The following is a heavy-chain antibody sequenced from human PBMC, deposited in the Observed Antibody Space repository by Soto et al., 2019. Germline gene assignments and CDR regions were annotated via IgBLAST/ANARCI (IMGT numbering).Heavy chain of an antibody. J-gene: IGHJ5*02. CDR1: GGSISSSSFC. CDR2: IYCTGSN. CDR3: ARHGYCGSGYNWFDP. D-gene: IGHD3-10*01. Sequence: PSETLSLTCSVSGGSISSSSFCWVWIRQPGGEGVEWGGSIYCTGSNYYNPSLKSGVTISVDTSKKHFSLKLTSVTAADTAVYYCARHGYCGSGYNWFDPWGQGTLVTVSS. V-gene: IGHV4-39*01.